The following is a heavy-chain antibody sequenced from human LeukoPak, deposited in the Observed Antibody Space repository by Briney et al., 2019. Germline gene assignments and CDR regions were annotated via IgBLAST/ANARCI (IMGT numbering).Heavy chain of an antibody. D-gene: IGHD4/OR15-4a*01. CDR3: ARRAGAYSHPYDY. J-gene: IGHJ4*02. V-gene: IGHV3-53*01. Sequence: GGSLRLSCTVSGFTVSSNSMSWVRQAPGKGLEWVSFIYSDNTHYSDSVKGRFTISRDNSKNTLYLQMNSMRAEDTAVYYCARRAGAYSHPYDYWGQGTLVTVSS. CDR2: IYSDNT. CDR1: GFTVSSNS.